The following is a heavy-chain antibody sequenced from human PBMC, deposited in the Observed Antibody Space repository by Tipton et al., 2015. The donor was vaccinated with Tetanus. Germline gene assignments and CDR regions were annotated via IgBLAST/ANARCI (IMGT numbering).Heavy chain of an antibody. D-gene: IGHD1-26*01. V-gene: IGHV3-23*01. CDR1: GFTFSSYA. CDR2: ISGSGGST. CDR3: AGESYFLFYYYMDV. J-gene: IGHJ6*03. Sequence: SLRLSCAASGFTFSSYAMSWVRQAPGKGLEWVSAISGSGGSTYYADSVKGRFTISRDNSKNTLYLQMNSLRAEDTAVYYCAGESYFLFYYYMDVWGKGTTVTVSS.